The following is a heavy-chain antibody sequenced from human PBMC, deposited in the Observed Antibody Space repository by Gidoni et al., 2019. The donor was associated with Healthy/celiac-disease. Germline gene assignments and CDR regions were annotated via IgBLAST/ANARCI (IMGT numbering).Heavy chain of an antibody. V-gene: IGHV4-39*01. D-gene: IGHD5-18*01. CDR2: IYFRGST. CDR1: GGSLRSRSYY. Sequence: QLQLQESGPGLVKPSETLSLTCTVSGGSLRSRSYYWGWIRQPPGKGLEWIGSIYFRGSTYDNQSLKSRGTISVDTSKNQFSLKLSSVTAADTAVYYCARHGARRTAMAGFDDWGQGTLVTVSS. J-gene: IGHJ4*02. CDR3: ARHGARRTAMAGFDD.